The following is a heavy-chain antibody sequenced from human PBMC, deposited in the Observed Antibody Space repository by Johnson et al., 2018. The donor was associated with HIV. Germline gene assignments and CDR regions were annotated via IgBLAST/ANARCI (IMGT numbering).Heavy chain of an antibody. CDR3: AKPVMTAIAPLDVFDI. CDR1: GFTFSSYA. CDR2: IPYDGSYK. J-gene: IGHJ3*02. V-gene: IGHV3-30*02. D-gene: IGHD2-21*02. Sequence: QVQLVESGGGLVQPGGSLRLSCAASGFTFSSYAMHWVRQIPGKGLEWVAFIPYDGSYKYYADSVKGRFTISRDISKNTLYLQMSSLRTEDTALYYCAKPVMTAIAPLDVFDIWGQGTMVTVSS.